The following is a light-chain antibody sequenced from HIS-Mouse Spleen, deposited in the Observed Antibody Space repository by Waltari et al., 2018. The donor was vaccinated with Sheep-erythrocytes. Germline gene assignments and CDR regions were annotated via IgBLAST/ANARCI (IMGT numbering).Light chain of an antibody. CDR1: PSISSY. V-gene: IGKV1-39*01. CDR3: QQSYSTPPLT. J-gene: IGKJ4*01. Sequence: IQLTQSPSSLSASVGDRVTITCRASPSISSYLNWYQQKPGKAPKILIYAASSLQSGVPSRFSGSGSGTDFTLTISSLQPEDFATYYCQQSYSTPPLTFGGGTKVEIK. CDR2: AAS.